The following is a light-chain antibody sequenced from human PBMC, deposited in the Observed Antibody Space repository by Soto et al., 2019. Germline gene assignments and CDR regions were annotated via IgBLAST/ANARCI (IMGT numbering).Light chain of an antibody. CDR1: QSVGTS. V-gene: IGKV3-15*01. CDR3: QQYYSWPLT. CDR2: GAS. Sequence: ETVMTQSPATLSVPPGERATLSCRASQSVGTSLAWYQQKPGQAPRVLMYGASSRATGVPGRFSGSGSATEFTLTISSLQSEDFAVYYCQQYYSWPLTFGGGTKVDIK. J-gene: IGKJ4*01.